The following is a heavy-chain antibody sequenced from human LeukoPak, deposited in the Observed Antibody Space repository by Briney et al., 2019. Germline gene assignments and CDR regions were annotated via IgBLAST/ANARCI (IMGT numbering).Heavy chain of an antibody. CDR2: INPSAGTT. Sequence: ASVKVSCKASGYTFTSYYMHWVRQAPGQGLEWMGLINPSAGTTTYSQKFQGRVTVTMDTSTSTVYMDLSSLKSEDTAVYYCARGKSSVWPVGLCMDVWGQGTTVTVSS. CDR1: GYTFTSYY. V-gene: IGHV1-46*01. CDR3: ARGKSSVWPVGLCMDV. D-gene: IGHD6-19*01. J-gene: IGHJ6*02.